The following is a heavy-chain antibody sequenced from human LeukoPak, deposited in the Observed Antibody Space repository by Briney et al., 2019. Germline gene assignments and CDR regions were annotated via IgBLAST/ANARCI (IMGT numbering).Heavy chain of an antibody. D-gene: IGHD3-10*01. CDR1: GFTFSSYS. Sequence: PGGSLRLSCAASGFTFSSYSMNWVRQAPGKGLEWVAVISYDGSNKYYADSVKGRFTISRDNSKNTLYLQMNSLRAEDTAVYYCAKDMGSWGQGTLVTVSS. V-gene: IGHV3-30*18. CDR3: AKDMGS. J-gene: IGHJ4*02. CDR2: ISYDGSNK.